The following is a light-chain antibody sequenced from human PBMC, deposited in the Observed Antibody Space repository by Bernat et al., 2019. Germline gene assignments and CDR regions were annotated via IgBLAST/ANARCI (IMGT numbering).Light chain of an antibody. V-gene: IGLV2-8*01. J-gene: IGLJ1*01. CDR1: SSDVGGYNY. CDR2: EVS. CDR3: SSYAGSNNYV. Sequence: QSALTQPPSASGSPGQSVTIPCTGTSSDVGGYNYVSWYQQHPDKAPKLIISEVSKRPSGVPDRFAGSKSGNTASLPVAGLQAEDEADYYCSSYAGSNNYVFGTGTKVTVL.